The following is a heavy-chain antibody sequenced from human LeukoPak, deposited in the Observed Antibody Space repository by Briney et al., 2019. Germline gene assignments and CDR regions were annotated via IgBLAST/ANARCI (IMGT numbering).Heavy chain of an antibody. D-gene: IGHD2-2*01. CDR1: GGSINSGSYY. CDR3: ARDVTPNYQDPPDNYYYYMGV. CDR2: MSPSGRT. J-gene: IGHJ6*03. V-gene: IGHV4-61*02. Sequence: SQTLSLTCIVSGGSINSGSYYWIWIRQPAGKGLEWIGRMSPSGRTNSNPSLKGRVTMSIDRSRNQFSLKLSAVTAADTAVYYCARDVTPNYQDPPDNYYYYMGVWGKGTTVTVSS.